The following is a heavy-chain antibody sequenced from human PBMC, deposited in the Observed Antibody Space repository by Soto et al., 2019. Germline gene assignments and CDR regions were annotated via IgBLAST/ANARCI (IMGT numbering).Heavy chain of an antibody. CDR2: IDPSDSYT. V-gene: IGHV5-10-1*01. Sequence: GESLKISCKASGYSFTTYWIGWVRQMPGKGLEWMGRIDPSDSYTNYSPSFQGHVTISADKSISTAYLQWSSLEASDTAMYYCARTNGYDFGYWGQGTLVTVSS. D-gene: IGHD2-8*01. CDR1: GYSFTTYW. CDR3: ARTNGYDFGY. J-gene: IGHJ4*02.